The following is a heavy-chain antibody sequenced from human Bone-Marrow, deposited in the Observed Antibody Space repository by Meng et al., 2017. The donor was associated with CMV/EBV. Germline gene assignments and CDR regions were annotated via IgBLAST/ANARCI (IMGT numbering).Heavy chain of an antibody. V-gene: IGHV3-30*02. J-gene: IGHJ4*02. Sequence: GESLKISCAASGFTFSSYGMHWVRQAPGKGLEWVAFIRYDGSNKYYADSVKGRFTISRDNSKNTLYLQMNSLRAEDTAVYYCAKEGVYDFWSWGQGTVVTVSS. CDR3: AKEGVYDFWS. CDR1: GFTFSSYG. D-gene: IGHD3-3*01. CDR2: IRYDGSNK.